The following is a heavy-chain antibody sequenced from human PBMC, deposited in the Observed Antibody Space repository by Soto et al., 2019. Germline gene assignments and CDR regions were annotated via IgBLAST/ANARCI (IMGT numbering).Heavy chain of an antibody. D-gene: IGHD6-19*01. Sequence: QVQLVESGGGVVQPGRSLRLSCAASGFTFSSYGMHWVRQAPGKGLEWVAVIWYDGSNKYYADSVKGRFTISRDNSKNTLYLQMNILRAEDTAVYYCARAVAGTGYYYYYGMDVWGQGTTVTVSS. V-gene: IGHV3-33*01. CDR2: IWYDGSNK. CDR3: ARAVAGTGYYYYYGMDV. J-gene: IGHJ6*02. CDR1: GFTFSSYG.